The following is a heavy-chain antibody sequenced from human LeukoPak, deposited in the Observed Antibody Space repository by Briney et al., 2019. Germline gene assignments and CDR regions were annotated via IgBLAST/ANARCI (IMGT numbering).Heavy chain of an antibody. J-gene: IGHJ5*02. D-gene: IGHD2-2*01. V-gene: IGHV3-23*01. CDR3: AKLGCSGTIFYGNH. Sequence: PGRSLRLSCAASGFPFTDYAMTWVRQTPRKGLEWVSVISGGGDSADYADSMKGRFNISRDNSKNTLYLQMYSLRVEDAALYYCAKLGCSGTIFYGNHWGQGTLVTVSS. CDR1: GFPFTDYA. CDR2: ISGGGDSA.